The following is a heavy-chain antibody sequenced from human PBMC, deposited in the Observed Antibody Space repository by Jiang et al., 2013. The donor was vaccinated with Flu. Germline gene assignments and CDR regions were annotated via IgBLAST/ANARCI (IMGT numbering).Heavy chain of an antibody. V-gene: IGHV3-23*01. J-gene: IGHJ4*02. Sequence: RFTISRDNSKNTLYLQMSSLRAEDTAVYYCAKDYDFWSGYYDYWGQGTLVTVFS. CDR3: AKDYDFWSGYYDY. D-gene: IGHD3-3*01.